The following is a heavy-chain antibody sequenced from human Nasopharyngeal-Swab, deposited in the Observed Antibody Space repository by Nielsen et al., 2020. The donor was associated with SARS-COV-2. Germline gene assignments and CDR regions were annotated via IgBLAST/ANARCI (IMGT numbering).Heavy chain of an antibody. CDR3: AKAPAAYYDILIGYYYYGMDV. CDR2: ISGSGGST. J-gene: IGHJ6*02. V-gene: IGHV3-23*01. D-gene: IGHD3-9*01. CDR1: GFTFSSYA. Sequence: GGSLRLSCAASGFTFSSYAMSWVRQAPGKGLEWVSAISGSGGSTYYADSVKGRFTISRDNSKNTLYLQMNSLRAEDTAVYYCAKAPAAYYDILIGYYYYGMDVWGQGPTVTVSS.